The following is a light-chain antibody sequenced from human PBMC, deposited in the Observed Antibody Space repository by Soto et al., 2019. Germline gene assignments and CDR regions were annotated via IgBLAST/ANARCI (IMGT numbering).Light chain of an antibody. CDR1: QSISSW. CDR3: QYYKESST. Sequence: DIQMTQSPSTLSASVGDRVTMTCRASQSISSWLAWYQQKPGKAPKLLIHEASSSEIGVPPRFSGSGFGTEFTLTISSLQPDDFATYYCQYYKESSTFGQGTRLEIK. CDR2: EAS. J-gene: IGKJ1*01. V-gene: IGKV1-5*03.